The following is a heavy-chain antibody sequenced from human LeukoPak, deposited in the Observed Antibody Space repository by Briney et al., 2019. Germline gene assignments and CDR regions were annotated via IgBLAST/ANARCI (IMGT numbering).Heavy chain of an antibody. J-gene: IGHJ6*03. CDR1: GGTFSSYA. D-gene: IGHD1-14*01. CDR2: IIPIFGTA. CDR3: ARDRQRRVTGGGYYYYYMDV. V-gene: IGHV1-69*05. Sequence: SVKVSCKASGGTFSSYAISWVRQAPGQGLEWMGRIIPIFGTANYAQKFQGRITITTDESTSTAYMELSSLRSEDTAVYYCARDRQRRVTGGGYYYYYMDVWGKGTTVTVSS.